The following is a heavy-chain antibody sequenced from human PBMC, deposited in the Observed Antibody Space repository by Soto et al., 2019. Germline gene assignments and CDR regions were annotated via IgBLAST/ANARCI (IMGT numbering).Heavy chain of an antibody. V-gene: IGHV3-23*01. CDR2: ISGNKMTT. J-gene: IGHJ1*01. CDR3: AKRRLNTITSLSDY. CDR1: GFSFSDYG. Sequence: EIQLLESGGGLARPGGSLRLSCVASGFSFSDYGMSWGRQRPQKTLGWVASISGNKMTTFYPDSVKGRFFISRDNSDNTLHLQMNSLRDDDTAIYYCAKRRLNTITSLSDYWGQGVQVTVSS. D-gene: IGHD2-2*01.